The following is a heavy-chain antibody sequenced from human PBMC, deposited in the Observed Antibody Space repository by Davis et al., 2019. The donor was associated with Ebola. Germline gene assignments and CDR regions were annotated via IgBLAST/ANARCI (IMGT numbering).Heavy chain of an antibody. CDR1: GFTFSSYD. CDR2: IGTAGDT. CDR3: ARDNVSGVVPENDAFDI. J-gene: IGHJ3*02. V-gene: IGHV3-13*01. D-gene: IGHD3-3*01. Sequence: PGGSLRLSCAASGFTFSSYDMHWVRQATGKGLEWVSAIGTAGDTYYPGSVKGRFTISRDNSKNTLYLQMNSLRAEDTAVYYCARDNVSGVVPENDAFDIWGQGTMVTVSS.